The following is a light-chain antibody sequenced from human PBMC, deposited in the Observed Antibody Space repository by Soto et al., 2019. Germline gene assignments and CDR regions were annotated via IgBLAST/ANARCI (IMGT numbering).Light chain of an antibody. CDR2: KAS. CDR1: QSISSW. J-gene: IGKJ5*01. Sequence: DIQMTQSPSTLSASAGDRVTITCRASQSISSWLAWYQQKPGKAPKLLIYKASSLESGVPSRFSGSGSGTEFTLTISSLQPEDFATYYCQQLNSYPITFAQGTRLEI. V-gene: IGKV1-5*03. CDR3: QQLNSYPIT.